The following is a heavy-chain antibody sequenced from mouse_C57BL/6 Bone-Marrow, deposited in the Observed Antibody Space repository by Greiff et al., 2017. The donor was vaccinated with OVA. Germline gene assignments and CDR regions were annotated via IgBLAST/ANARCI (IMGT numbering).Heavy chain of an antibody. J-gene: IGHJ2*01. CDR1: GYTFTDYY. Sequence: QVQLKESGPELVKPGASVKISCTASGYTFTDYYINWVKQSPGQGLEWIGWIYPGSGSTKYNEMFKGKATFTVDTSSSTADMQLSSLTSEDAAVYVCARGYWDYCDYWGRGTTITVSS. D-gene: IGHD2-3*01. V-gene: IGHV1-84*01. CDR3: ARGYWDYCDY. CDR2: IYPGSGST.